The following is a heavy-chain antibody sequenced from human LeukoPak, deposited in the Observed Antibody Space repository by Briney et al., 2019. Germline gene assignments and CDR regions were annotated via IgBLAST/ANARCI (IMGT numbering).Heavy chain of an antibody. Sequence: PSETLSLTCTVSGYSISSGYYWGWIRQPPGKGLEWIGSIYHSGSTYYNPSLKSRITISVDTSKNQFSLKLSSVTAADTAVYYFARVQYYNISGYPPPIDYWGQGTLVT. CDR1: GYSISSGYY. CDR2: IYHSGST. J-gene: IGHJ4*02. V-gene: IGHV4-38-2*02. D-gene: IGHD3-22*01. CDR3: ARVQYYNISGYPPPIDY.